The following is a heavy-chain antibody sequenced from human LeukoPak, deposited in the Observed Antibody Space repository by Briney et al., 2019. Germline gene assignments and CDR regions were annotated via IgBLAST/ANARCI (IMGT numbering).Heavy chain of an antibody. D-gene: IGHD6-13*01. J-gene: IGHJ4*02. Sequence: PGGSLRLSCAASGITVSSNYMSWVRQAPGKGLEWVSVIYSAGSTYYAGSVKGRFTISSDNSKNTLYLQMNSLRAKERAVYYCARGGAAAADFDYWGQGTLVSVSS. CDR2: IYSAGST. CDR3: ARGGAAAADFDY. CDR1: GITVSSNY. V-gene: IGHV3-53*01.